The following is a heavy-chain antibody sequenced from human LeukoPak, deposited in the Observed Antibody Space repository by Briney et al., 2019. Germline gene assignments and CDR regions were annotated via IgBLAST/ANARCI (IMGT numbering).Heavy chain of an antibody. CDR1: GFTFSSYA. D-gene: IGHD6-19*01. Sequence: GGSLRLSGAASGFTFSSYAMSWVRQAPGKGLEWVSAISGSGGSTYYADSVKGRFTISRDNSKNTLYLQMNGLRAEDTAVYYCAKVPASSGWMDFDYWGQGTLVTVSS. V-gene: IGHV3-23*01. CDR3: AKVPASSGWMDFDY. CDR2: ISGSGGST. J-gene: IGHJ4*02.